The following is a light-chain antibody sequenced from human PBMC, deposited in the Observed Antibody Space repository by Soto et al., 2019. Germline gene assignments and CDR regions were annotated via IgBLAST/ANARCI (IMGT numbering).Light chain of an antibody. CDR2: DVR. CDR1: SSDIGGYNY. CDR3: SSYTSSSTVI. J-gene: IGLJ2*01. V-gene: IGLV2-14*01. Sequence: QSALTQPASVSGSPGQSITISCTGTSSDIGGYNYISWYQRLPGKAPKFIIYDVRNRPSGVSNRFSGSRSGNTASLTISGLQAEDEADYYCSSYTSSSTVIFGGGTKLTVL.